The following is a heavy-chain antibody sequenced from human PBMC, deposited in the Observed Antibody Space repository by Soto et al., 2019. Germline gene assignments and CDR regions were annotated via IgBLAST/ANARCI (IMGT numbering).Heavy chain of an antibody. Sequence: QVQLQESGPGLEKPSQTLSLTCTVSGASIRSGGYYWNGIRQHPGKGLEWFWNIYDSGSNYYNPYLKSRVTISVDTSKNQFSLTLSSLTAPDTAVSSCARSVFPCGQGTLVTVSS. CDR3: ARSVFP. CDR2: IYDSGSN. CDR1: GASIRSGGYY. V-gene: IGHV4-31*03. J-gene: IGHJ5*02.